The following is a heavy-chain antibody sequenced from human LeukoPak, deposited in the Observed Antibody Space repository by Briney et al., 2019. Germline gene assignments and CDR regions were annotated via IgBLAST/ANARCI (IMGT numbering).Heavy chain of an antibody. D-gene: IGHD3-22*01. V-gene: IGHV1-69*05. J-gene: IGHJ4*02. CDR3: ARTLYDSSGYYYGYEGF. Sequence: ASVKVSCKASGGTFSSYAISWVRQAPGQGLEWMGRIIPIFGTANYAQKFQGRVTITTDESTSTAYMELCSLRSEDTAVYYCARTLYDSSGYYYGYEGFWGQGTLVTVSS. CDR1: GGTFSSYA. CDR2: IIPIFGTA.